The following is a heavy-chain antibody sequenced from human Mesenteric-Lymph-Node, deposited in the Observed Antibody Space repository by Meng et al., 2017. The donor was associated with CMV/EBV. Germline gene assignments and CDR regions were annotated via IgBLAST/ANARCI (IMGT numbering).Heavy chain of an antibody. J-gene: IGHJ4*02. Sequence: GSLRLSCTVSGFSINSFYYWVWIRQPPGKGLEWIGTIFHSGSTYYNPSLKSRVTISVDTSKNQFSLKLSSVTAADTAVYYCARSDPTFDYWGQGTLVTVSS. CDR1: GFSINSFYY. CDR2: IFHSGST. CDR3: ARSDPTFDY. V-gene: IGHV4-38-2*02.